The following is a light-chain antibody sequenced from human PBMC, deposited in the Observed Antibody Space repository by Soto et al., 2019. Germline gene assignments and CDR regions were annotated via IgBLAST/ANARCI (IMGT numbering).Light chain of an antibody. V-gene: IGKV3-15*01. J-gene: IGKJ3*01. Sequence: DIVMTQSPATLSVSPGERATLSCRASLTVSNNLAWYQQKPGQAPRLLIYYASTRATGIPDRFSGSGSVKEFTLTISSVQSEDVAVYYCQQYNNWPPGATFGPGTRADIK. CDR1: LTVSNN. CDR2: YAS. CDR3: QQYNNWPPGAT.